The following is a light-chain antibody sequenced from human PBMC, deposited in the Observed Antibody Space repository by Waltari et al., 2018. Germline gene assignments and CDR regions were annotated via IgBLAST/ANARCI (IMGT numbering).Light chain of an antibody. CDR3: QVWDSGSNHYV. V-gene: IGLV3-21*02. J-gene: IGLJ1*01. CDR2: ADG. Sequence: SYELTQPPSVSVAPGQTARITCVGDEIGSKNVHWYQHKSGQAPVLVVYADGDRPSGIPERFSGSNSGNTAALTISRVDAGDEAEYYCQVWDSGSNHYVFGTVTKVTVL. CDR1: EIGSKN.